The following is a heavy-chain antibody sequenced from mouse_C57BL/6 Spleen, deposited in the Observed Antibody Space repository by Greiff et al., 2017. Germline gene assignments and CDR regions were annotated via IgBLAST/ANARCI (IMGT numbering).Heavy chain of an antibody. Sequence: QVQLQQPGAELVKPGASVKLSCKASGYTFTSYWMHWVKQRPGQGLEWIGMIHPNSGSTNYNEKFKSKATLTVDKSSSTAYMQLSSLTSEDSAVYYCARYPAYYSNRGWYFDVWGKGTTVTVSS. D-gene: IGHD2-5*01. CDR2: IHPNSGST. CDR1: GYTFTSYW. CDR3: ARYPAYYSNRGWYFDV. V-gene: IGHV1-64*01. J-gene: IGHJ1*03.